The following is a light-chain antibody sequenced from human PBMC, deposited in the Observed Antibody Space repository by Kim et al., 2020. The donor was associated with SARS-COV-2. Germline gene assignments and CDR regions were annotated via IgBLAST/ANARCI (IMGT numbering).Light chain of an antibody. CDR1: SSNIGEHY. CDR3: GTWDTSLNTSWV. Sequence: QSVLTQPPSVSAAPGQKVTISCSGSSSNIGEHYVTWYQQLPGTVPKRLIYDNVKRPSEIPDRFSGSKSGTSATLDITGLQTEDEADYYCGTWDTSLNTSWVFGGGTQLTVL. CDR2: DNV. V-gene: IGLV1-51*01. J-gene: IGLJ3*02.